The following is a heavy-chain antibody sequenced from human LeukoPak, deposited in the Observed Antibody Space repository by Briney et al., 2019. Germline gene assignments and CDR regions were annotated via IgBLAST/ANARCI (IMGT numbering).Heavy chain of an antibody. Sequence: PGGSLRLSCAASGFTFSSYGMHWVRQAPGKGLEWVAFIRYDGSNKYYADSVKGRFTISRDNAKNSLYLQMNSLRAEDTAVYYCARGYGSGSYYNPPIDYWGQGTLVTVSS. D-gene: IGHD3-10*01. CDR2: IRYDGSNK. J-gene: IGHJ4*02. V-gene: IGHV3-30*02. CDR1: GFTFSSYG. CDR3: ARGYGSGSYYNPPIDY.